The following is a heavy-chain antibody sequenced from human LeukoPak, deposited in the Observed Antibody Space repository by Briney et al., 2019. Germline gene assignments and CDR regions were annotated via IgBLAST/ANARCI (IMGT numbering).Heavy chain of an antibody. CDR1: GFTFSSYA. J-gene: IGHJ4*02. Sequence: PGGSLRLSCATSGFTFSSYAMTWVRQAPGKGLEWVSSISSGGDTTYYADSVKGRFTVSRDNSKNMSYLQMKSLRVEDTAVYYCVTQTYSGSNKYYFDYWGRGTLVTVSS. CDR2: ISSGGDTT. CDR3: VTQTYSGSNKYYFDY. V-gene: IGHV3-23*01. D-gene: IGHD1-26*01.